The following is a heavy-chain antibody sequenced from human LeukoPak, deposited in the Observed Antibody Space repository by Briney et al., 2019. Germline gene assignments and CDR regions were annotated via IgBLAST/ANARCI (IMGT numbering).Heavy chain of an antibody. J-gene: IGHJ4*02. Sequence: PGGSLRLSCAASGFTFSSYSMNGVRQAPGKGLEWVSSISSSSSYIYYADSVKGRFTISRDNAKNSLYLQMNSLRAEDTAVYYCARDLFTTVTVDYWGQGTLVTVSS. CDR2: ISSSSSYI. CDR1: GFTFSSYS. V-gene: IGHV3-21*01. CDR3: ARDLFTTVTVDY. D-gene: IGHD4-17*01.